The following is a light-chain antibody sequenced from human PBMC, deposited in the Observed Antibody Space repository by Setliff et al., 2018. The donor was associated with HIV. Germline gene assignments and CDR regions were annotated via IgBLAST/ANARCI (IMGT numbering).Light chain of an antibody. J-gene: IGLJ1*01. Sequence: QSVLTQPPSVSGSPGQSVTISCTGTSSDVGGYNSVSWYQQFPGTAPKLMISDVTTRPSGVPDRFSGSKSGNTASLTISRLRAEDEADYYCSSYTSANTWVFGTGTKATVL. CDR3: SSYTSANTWV. CDR2: DVT. V-gene: IGLV2-18*02. CDR1: SSDVGGYNS.